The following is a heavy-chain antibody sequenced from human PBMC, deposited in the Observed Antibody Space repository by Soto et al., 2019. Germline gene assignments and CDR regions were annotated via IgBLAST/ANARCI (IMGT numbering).Heavy chain of an antibody. CDR2: IGTQHDT. CDR1: GFTFSAYD. Sequence: EVQLVESGGGLVQPGGSLRLSCAASGFTFSAYDMHWVRQATGQGLEWVAAIGTQHDTYYPDSVKGRFTISRENAKNSLYLQMSSLTAGDTAVYYCARQASYWHGGGGWFDPWGQGTLVTVSS. J-gene: IGHJ5*02. CDR3: ARQASYWHGGGGWFDP. V-gene: IGHV3-13*01. D-gene: IGHD2-8*02.